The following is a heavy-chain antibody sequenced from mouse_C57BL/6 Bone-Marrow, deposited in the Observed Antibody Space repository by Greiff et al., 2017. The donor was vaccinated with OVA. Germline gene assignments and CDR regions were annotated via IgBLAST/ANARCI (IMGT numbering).Heavy chain of an antibody. D-gene: IGHD1-1*01. J-gene: IGHJ2*01. CDR3: ARRIGTTVVEGDFDY. CDR2: INPNNGGT. CDR1: GYTFTDYY. Sequence: VQLQQSGPELVKPGASVKISCKASGYTFTDYYMNWVKQSHGKSLEWIGDINPNNGGTSYNQKFKGKATLTVDKSSSTAYMELRSLTSEDSAVYYCARRIGTTVVEGDFDYWGQGTTLTVSS. V-gene: IGHV1-26*01.